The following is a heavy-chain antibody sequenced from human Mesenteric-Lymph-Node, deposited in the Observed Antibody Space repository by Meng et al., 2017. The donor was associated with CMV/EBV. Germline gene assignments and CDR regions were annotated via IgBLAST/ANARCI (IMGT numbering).Heavy chain of an antibody. CDR1: GDSISNSTYY. V-gene: IGHV4-39*01. J-gene: IGHJ4*02. CDR2: VHHSGTT. CDR3: ARRGNYDSDYSEY. D-gene: IGHD3-22*01. Sequence: QLQLLDPGPGLVKPSETLSLSCIVSGDSISNSTYYWTWIRQPPGKGLEWIGSVHHSGTTYYNPSLKGRLTISVDTSANLFSLRLTTVTAADTATYYCARRGNYDSDYSEYWGQGTLVTVSS.